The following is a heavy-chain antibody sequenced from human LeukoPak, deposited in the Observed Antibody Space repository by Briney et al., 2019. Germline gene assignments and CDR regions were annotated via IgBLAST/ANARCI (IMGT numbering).Heavy chain of an antibody. CDR1: GYSFTGYY. CDR2: INPNSGDT. Sequence: ASVKVSCKASGYSFTGYYMHWVRQAPGQGLEWMGWINPNSGDTKYAQKFQGRVTMTRDTSISTAYMELTRLRSDDTAVYYCARAEWLVTCWFDPWGQGTLVTVSS. V-gene: IGHV1-2*02. J-gene: IGHJ5*02. CDR3: ARAEWLVTCWFDP. D-gene: IGHD6-19*01.